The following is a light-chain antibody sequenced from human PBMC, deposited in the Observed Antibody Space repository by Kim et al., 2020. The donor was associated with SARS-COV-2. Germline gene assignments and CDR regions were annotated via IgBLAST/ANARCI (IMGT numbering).Light chain of an antibody. CDR3: QQYNNWLRT. CDR2: GAS. CDR1: QSVSSN. V-gene: IGKV3-15*01. J-gene: IGKJ2*02. Sequence: VSAAETPTRPSRASQSVSSNLAWYQQKPGQAPRLLIYGASTRATGIPARFSGSGSGTEFTLTISSLQSEDFAVYYCQQYNNWLRTFGQGTKLEI.